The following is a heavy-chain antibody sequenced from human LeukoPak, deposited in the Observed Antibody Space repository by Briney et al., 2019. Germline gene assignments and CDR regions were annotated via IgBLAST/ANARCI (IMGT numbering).Heavy chain of an antibody. J-gene: IGHJ4*02. Sequence: PGGSLRLSCAASGFTLSSYSMNWVRQAPGKGLEWVSSISSSSGYIYYADSVKGRFTISRDNAKNSLYLQMNSLRAEDTAAYYRARDDIVATIWFDCWGQGILVTVSS. V-gene: IGHV3-21*01. CDR3: ARDDIVATIWFDC. CDR2: ISSSSGYI. D-gene: IGHD5-12*01. CDR1: GFTLSSYS.